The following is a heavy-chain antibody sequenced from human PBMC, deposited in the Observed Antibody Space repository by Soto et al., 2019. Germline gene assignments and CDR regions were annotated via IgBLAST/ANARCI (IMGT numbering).Heavy chain of an antibody. D-gene: IGHD6-6*01. CDR2: NYYSGIT. CDR1: GCSISSGGYY. CDR3: ARGSSIAGLYYGMDV. Sequence: PSETLSLTCTVSGCSISSGGYYWTWIRQHPGKGLEWIGYNYYSGITYYNPSLKSRFTISLDTSKNQFSLKLSSVTAADTAVYYCARGSSIAGLYYGMDVWGQGTTVTVS. V-gene: IGHV4-31*03. J-gene: IGHJ6*02.